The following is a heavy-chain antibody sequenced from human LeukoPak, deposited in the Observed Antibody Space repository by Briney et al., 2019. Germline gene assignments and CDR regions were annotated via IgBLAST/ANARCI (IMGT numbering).Heavy chain of an antibody. CDR3: ARVRPGGRDAFDI. D-gene: IGHD1-26*01. J-gene: IGHJ3*02. Sequence: GASVKVSCKASGYTFTSYGISWVRQAPGQGLEWMGWISAYNANTNYAQKLQGRVTMTTDTSASTAYMELRSLRSEDTAVYYCARVRPGGRDAFDIWGQGTMVTVSS. V-gene: IGHV1-18*01. CDR2: ISAYNANT. CDR1: GYTFTSYG.